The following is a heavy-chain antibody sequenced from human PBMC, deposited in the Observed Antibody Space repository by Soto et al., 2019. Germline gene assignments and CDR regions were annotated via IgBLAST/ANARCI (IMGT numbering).Heavy chain of an antibody. CDR1: GGSIGSYY. CDR3: ASSHGVGAVADFDY. D-gene: IGHD6-19*01. J-gene: IGHJ4*02. V-gene: IGHV4-59*01. Sequence: SETLSLTCTVSGGSIGSYYWSWIRQPPGKGLEWIGYIYYSGSTNYNPSLKSRVTISVDTSKNQFSLKLSSVTAADTAVYYCASSHGVGAVADFDYWGQGTLVTVSS. CDR2: IYYSGST.